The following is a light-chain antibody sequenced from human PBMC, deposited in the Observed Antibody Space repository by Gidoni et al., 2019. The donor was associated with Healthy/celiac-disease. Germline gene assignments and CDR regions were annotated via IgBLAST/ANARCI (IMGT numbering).Light chain of an antibody. V-gene: IGKV3-20*01. J-gene: IGKJ1*01. CDR1: QSVSSSY. Sequence: EIVLTQSPGTLSLSPGERATLSCRASQSVSSSYLSWYQQTPGQAPRLLIYGAYSRTTGIPDQCSGSGWGTDFTLISSRLDHEDFAVYYCQQYGSSPPYTFGQGTKVEIK. CDR3: QQYGSSPPYT. CDR2: GAY.